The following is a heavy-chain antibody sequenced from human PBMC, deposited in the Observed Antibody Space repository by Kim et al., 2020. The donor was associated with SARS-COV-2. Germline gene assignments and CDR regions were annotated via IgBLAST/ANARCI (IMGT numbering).Heavy chain of an antibody. CDR3: ARDTPWRPLGYCTNGVCFPRGYGAAAYYYYGMDV. CDR2: IIPIFGTA. CDR1: GGTFSSYA. V-gene: IGHV1-69*13. D-gene: IGHD2-8*01. J-gene: IGHJ6*02. Sequence: SVKVSCKASGGTFSSYAISWVRQAPGQGLEWMGGIIPIFGTANYAQKFQGRVTITADESTSTAYMELSSLRSEDTAVYYCARDTPWRPLGYCTNGVCFPRGYGAAAYYYYGMDVWGQGTTVTVSS.